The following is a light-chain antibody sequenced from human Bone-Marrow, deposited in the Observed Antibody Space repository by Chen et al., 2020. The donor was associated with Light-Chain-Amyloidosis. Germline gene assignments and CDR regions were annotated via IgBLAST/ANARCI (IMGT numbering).Light chain of an antibody. V-gene: IGLV3-25*03. CDR1: DLPTKY. Sequence: SYELTQPPSVSVSPGQTARITCSGDDLPTKYAYWYQQKPGQAPVLVIHRGTERPSGISARFSGASSGPTATLTISGVQAEDEADYHCQSADSSGTYEVIFGGGTKLTVL. CDR3: QSADSSGTYEVI. CDR2: RGT. J-gene: IGLJ2*01.